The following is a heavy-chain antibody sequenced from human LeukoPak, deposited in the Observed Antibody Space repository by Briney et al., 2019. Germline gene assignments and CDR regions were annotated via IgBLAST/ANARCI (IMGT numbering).Heavy chain of an antibody. CDR2: IYYSGST. D-gene: IGHD3-10*01. CDR1: GGSISSGGYY. Sequence: RPSQTLSLTCTVSGGSISSGGYYWGWIRQQPGKGLEWIVYIYYSGSTYYNPSLKSRVTISVDTSKNQFSLKLSSVTAADTAVYYCARGPPYFTFYYGSGSPTLDYWGQGTLVTVSS. J-gene: IGHJ4*02. V-gene: IGHV4-31*03. CDR3: ARGPPYFTFYYGSGSPTLDY.